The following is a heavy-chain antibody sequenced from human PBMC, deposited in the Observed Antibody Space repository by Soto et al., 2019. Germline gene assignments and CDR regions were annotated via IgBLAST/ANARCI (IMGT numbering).Heavy chain of an antibody. CDR2: INPNSGGT. J-gene: IGHJ4*02. CDR1: GYTFTGYY. D-gene: IGHD1-26*01. V-gene: IGHV1-2*04. Sequence: ASVKVSCKASGYTFTGYYMHWVRQAPGQGLEWMGWINPNSGGTNYAQKFQGWVTMTRDTSISTAYMELSRLRSDDTAVYYCARAPLGSGSYRFDYWGQGTLVTVSS. CDR3: ARAPLGSGSYRFDY.